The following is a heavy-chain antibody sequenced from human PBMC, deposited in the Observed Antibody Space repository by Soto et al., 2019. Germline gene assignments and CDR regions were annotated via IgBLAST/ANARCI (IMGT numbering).Heavy chain of an antibody. J-gene: IGHJ4*02. D-gene: IGHD3-3*01. CDR1: GNSCTSYL. CDR3: ARRGYDFWSGYHIEGYPTGPGAFDY. Sequence: XASLKLSWKCSGNSCTSYLSGLVLQMPGKGLEWMGIIYPGDSDTRYSPSFQGQVTISADKSISTAYLQWSSLKASDTAMYYCARRGYDFWSGYHIEGYPTGPGAFDYWGQGTLVTVSS. V-gene: IGHV5-51*01. CDR2: IYPGDSDT.